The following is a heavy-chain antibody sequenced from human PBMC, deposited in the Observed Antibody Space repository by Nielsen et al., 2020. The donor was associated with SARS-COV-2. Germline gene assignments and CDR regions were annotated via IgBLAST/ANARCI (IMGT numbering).Heavy chain of an antibody. CDR3: ARDEAVLIAVAGTGGMDV. Sequence: SETLSLTCTVSGGSVSSGSYYWSWIRQPPGKGLEWIGYIYYSGSTNYNPSLKSRVTISVDTSKNQFSLKLSSVTAADTAVYYCARDEAVLIAVAGTGGMDVWGQGTTLTVSS. D-gene: IGHD6-19*01. CDR1: GGSVSSGSYY. V-gene: IGHV4-61*01. J-gene: IGHJ6*02. CDR2: IYYSGST.